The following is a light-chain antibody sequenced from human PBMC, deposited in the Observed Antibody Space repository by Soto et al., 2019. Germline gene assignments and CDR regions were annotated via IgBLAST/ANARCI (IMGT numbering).Light chain of an antibody. CDR2: DAS. CDR1: QSVISI. CDR3: QHCLNWRWT. V-gene: IGKV3-15*01. J-gene: IGKJ1*01. Sequence: ENVLTQSPATLSLSPGVRATLSCRASQSVISILAWYQQRPGQAPRLLIYDASSRATGIPARFSGSGSGTEFTLTISSLQAEDFAVYYCQHCLNWRWTFGQGTKVDIK.